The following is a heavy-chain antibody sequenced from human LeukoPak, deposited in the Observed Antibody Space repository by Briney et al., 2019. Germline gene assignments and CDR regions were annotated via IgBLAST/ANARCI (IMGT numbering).Heavy chain of an antibody. Sequence: GGSLRLSCAASGFNFDDYAMQWVRQAPGKGLEWVSGITWNSGNIAYADSVKGRFTISRDNAKNSLYLQMNSLRAEDTAVYYCAKGTSPYDFWSGYYRAWGAFDIWGQGTMVTVSS. CDR3: AKGTSPYDFWSGYYRAWGAFDI. CDR1: GFNFDDYA. V-gene: IGHV3-9*01. J-gene: IGHJ3*02. CDR2: ITWNSGNI. D-gene: IGHD3-3*01.